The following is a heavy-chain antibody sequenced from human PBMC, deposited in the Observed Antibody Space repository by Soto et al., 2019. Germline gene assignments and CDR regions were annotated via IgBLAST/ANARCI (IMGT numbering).Heavy chain of an antibody. V-gene: IGHV3-15*07. CDR1: GLTFSNAW. Sequence: EVRLVESGGGLVKPGGSLRLSCAASGLTFSNAWMNWVRQAPGKGLEWVGRIKSKTNGGTTDYAAPVKDRFTISRDDSKKTLYLQMNSLKTEDTAVYYCVTDAMASYYFDDWGQGTLVTVSS. D-gene: IGHD2-8*01. CDR2: IKSKTNGGTT. J-gene: IGHJ4*02. CDR3: VTDAMASYYFDD.